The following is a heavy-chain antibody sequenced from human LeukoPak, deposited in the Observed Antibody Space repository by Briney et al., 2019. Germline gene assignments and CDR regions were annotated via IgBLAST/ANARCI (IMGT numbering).Heavy chain of an antibody. CDR1: GGSFNSYF. CDR2: VSHSGAI. CDR3: ALTRDAFAI. J-gene: IGHJ3*02. V-gene: IGHV4-34*01. Sequence: SETLSLTCAVYGGSFNSYFWNWIRQPPGKGLEWIGEVSHSGAITYSPSLKSRVTMSVDTSKSQLSLKLRSVTAVDTAVYYCALTRDAFAIWGQGTLVTVSS.